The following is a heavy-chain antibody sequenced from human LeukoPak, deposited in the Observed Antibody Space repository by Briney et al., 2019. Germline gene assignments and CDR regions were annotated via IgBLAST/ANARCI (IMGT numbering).Heavy chain of an antibody. Sequence: PSETLSLTCTVSGGSISSYYWSWIRQPPGKGLEWIGFISYSGNTNYNPSLKSRVTISLDTSKNQFSLKLISVTAADTAVYYCARLPPRITMVRGVIRVRDYWGQGTLVTVSS. CDR1: GGSISSYY. D-gene: IGHD3-10*01. CDR2: ISYSGNT. CDR3: ARLPPRITMVRGVIRVRDY. V-gene: IGHV4-59*01. J-gene: IGHJ4*02.